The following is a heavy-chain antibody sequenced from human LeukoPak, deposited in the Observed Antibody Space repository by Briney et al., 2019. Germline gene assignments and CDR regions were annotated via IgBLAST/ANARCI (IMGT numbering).Heavy chain of an antibody. Sequence: PSETLSLTCAVYGGSFSGYYWSWIRQPPGKGLEWIGEINHSGSTNYNPSLKSRVTISVDTSKNQFSLKLSSVTAADTAVYYCARRDQLQFGSYGMDVWGKGTTVTVSS. J-gene: IGHJ6*04. CDR3: ARRDQLQFGSYGMDV. D-gene: IGHD2-2*01. CDR2: INHSGST. CDR1: GGSFSGYY. V-gene: IGHV4-34*01.